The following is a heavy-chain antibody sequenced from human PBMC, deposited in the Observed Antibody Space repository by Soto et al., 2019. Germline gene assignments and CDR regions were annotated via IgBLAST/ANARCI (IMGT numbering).Heavy chain of an antibody. D-gene: IGHD3-10*01. CDR1: GFTFSNYG. CDR2: ISFDGSNK. CDR3: AKGAIWLGEVPNLYFDD. J-gene: IGHJ4*02. V-gene: IGHV3-30*18. Sequence: QVQLVESGGGVVQPGRSLRLSCAASGFTFSNYGMHWVRQAPGKGLEWVAVISFDGSNKYYADSVKGRFTISRDNSKNTQYLQMNSLRVEDTAVYYCAKGAIWLGEVPNLYFDDWGQGTLVTVSS.